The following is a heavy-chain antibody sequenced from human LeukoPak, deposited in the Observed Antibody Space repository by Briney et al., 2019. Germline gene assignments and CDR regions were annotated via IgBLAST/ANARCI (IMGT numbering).Heavy chain of an antibody. CDR3: AIPAGRGAHTRDY. J-gene: IGHJ4*02. V-gene: IGHV1-69-2*01. D-gene: IGHD1-26*01. CDR2: VDPEDGET. CDR1: GYTFTDYY. Sequence: ASVKISCKVSGYTFTDYYMHWVQQAPGKGLEWMELVDPEDGETIYAEKFQGRVTITADTSTDTAYMELSSLRSEDTAVYYCAIPAGRGAHTRDYWGQGTLVTVSS.